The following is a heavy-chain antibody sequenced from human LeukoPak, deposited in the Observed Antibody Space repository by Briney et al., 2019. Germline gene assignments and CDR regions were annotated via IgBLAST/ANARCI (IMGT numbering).Heavy chain of an antibody. D-gene: IGHD1-26*01. V-gene: IGHV3-30*18. Sequence: GKSLRLSCAASGFTFSSYGMHWVRQAPGKGLEWVAVISYDGSNKYYADSVKGRFTISRDNSKNTLYLQMNSLRAEDTAIYYCAKEYTGTFSPFPSYFDNWGQGTLVTVSS. CDR2: ISYDGSNK. CDR3: AKEYTGTFSPFPSYFDN. CDR1: GFTFSSYG. J-gene: IGHJ4*02.